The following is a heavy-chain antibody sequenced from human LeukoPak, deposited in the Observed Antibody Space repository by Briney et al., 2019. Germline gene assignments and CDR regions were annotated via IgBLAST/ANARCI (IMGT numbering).Heavy chain of an antibody. CDR1: GYTFTSYA. Sequence: ASVKVSCKASGYTFTSYAMHWVRQAPGQRLEWMGWINAGNGNTKYSQKFQGRVTITRDTSVSTAYMELSSLRSEDTAVYYCARAALNYDFWSGYSIRQGMDVWGQGTTVTVSS. J-gene: IGHJ6*02. D-gene: IGHD3-3*01. CDR3: ARAALNYDFWSGYSIRQGMDV. CDR2: INAGNGNT. V-gene: IGHV1-3*01.